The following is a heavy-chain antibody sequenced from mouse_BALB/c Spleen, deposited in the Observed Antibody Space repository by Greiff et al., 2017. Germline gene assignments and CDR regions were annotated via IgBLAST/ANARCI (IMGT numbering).Heavy chain of an antibody. Sequence: QVQLQQSGAELVRPGPSVKVSCKASGYAFTNYLIEWVKQRPGQGLEWIGVINPGSGGTNYNEKFKGKATLTADKSSSTAYMQLSSLTSDDTAIYYCSIYGNYGFDYWGQGTLVTVSA. CDR3: SIYGNYGFDY. J-gene: IGHJ3*01. CDR2: INPGSGGT. V-gene: IGHV1-54*01. D-gene: IGHD2-1*01. CDR1: GYAFTNYL.